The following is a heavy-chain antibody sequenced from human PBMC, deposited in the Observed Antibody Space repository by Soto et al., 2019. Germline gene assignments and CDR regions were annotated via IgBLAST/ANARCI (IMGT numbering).Heavy chain of an antibody. V-gene: IGHV3-48*02. Sequence: EVQLVESGGGLVQPGGSLRLSCAASGFTFSSYSMNWVRQAPGKGLEWVSYISSSSSTIYYADSVKGRFTISRDNAKNSLYLQMNSLRDEDTAVYYCARTSSIAARPGYYYYDGMDVWGQGTTVTVSS. J-gene: IGHJ6*02. D-gene: IGHD6-6*01. CDR2: ISSSSSTI. CDR1: GFTFSSYS. CDR3: ARTSSIAARPGYYYYDGMDV.